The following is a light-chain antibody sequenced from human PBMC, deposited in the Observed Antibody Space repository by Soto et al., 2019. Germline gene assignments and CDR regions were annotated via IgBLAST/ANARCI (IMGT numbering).Light chain of an antibody. V-gene: IGKV1-16*02. J-gene: IGKJ4*01. Sequence: DIQMNQSPSSLSASVGDTVTITCRASQDIGNFFAWFQQKPGTAHKSLISAASSLQSGVPSKFSHSRSGTDITLTLNSLLADDGATYYCQQYHSWPATFGGGPKVQI. CDR2: AAS. CDR3: QQYHSWPAT. CDR1: QDIGNF.